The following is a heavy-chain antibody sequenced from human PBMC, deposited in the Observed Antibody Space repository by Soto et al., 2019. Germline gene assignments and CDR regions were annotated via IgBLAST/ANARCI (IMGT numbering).Heavy chain of an antibody. Sequence: SETLSLTCTVSGGSISSSSYYWGWIRQPPGKGLEWIGSIYYSGSTYYNPSLKSRVTISVDTSKNQFSLKLSSVTAADTAVYYCARRGYGRGAFAIWGQGSMVTVSS. CDR1: GGSISSSSYY. V-gene: IGHV4-39*01. CDR3: ARRGYGRGAFAI. J-gene: IGHJ3*02. CDR2: IYYSGST. D-gene: IGHD6-25*01.